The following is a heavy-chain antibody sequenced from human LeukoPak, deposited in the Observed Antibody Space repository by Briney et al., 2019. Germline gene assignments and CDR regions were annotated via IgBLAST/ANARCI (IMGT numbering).Heavy chain of an antibody. J-gene: IGHJ3*02. CDR2: IYYSGST. D-gene: IGHD2-21*02. Sequence: PSETLSLTCTVSGGSISSYYRSWIRQPPGKGLEWIGYIYYSGSTNYNPSLKSRVTISVDTSKNQFSLKLSSVTAADTAVYYCAREGCGGDCHDAFDIWGQGTMVTVSS. CDR3: AREGCGGDCHDAFDI. V-gene: IGHV4-59*12. CDR1: GGSISSYY.